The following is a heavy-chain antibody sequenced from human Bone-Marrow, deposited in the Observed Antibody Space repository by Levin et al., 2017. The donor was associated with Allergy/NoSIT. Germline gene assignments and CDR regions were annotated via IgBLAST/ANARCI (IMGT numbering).Heavy chain of an antibody. CDR3: ARDIARYSGFDP. Sequence: KISCKASGGTFSSYAISWVRQAPGQGLEWMGGIIPIFGTANYAQKFQGRVTITADESTSTAYMELSSLRSEDTAVYYCARDIARYSGFDPWGQGTLVTVSS. J-gene: IGHJ5*02. CDR1: GGTFSSYA. CDR2: IIPIFGTA. V-gene: IGHV1-69*01. D-gene: IGHD2-15*01.